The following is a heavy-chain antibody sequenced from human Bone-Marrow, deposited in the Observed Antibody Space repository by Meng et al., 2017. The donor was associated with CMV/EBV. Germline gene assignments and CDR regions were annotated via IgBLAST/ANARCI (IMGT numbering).Heavy chain of an antibody. J-gene: IGHJ6*02. CDR1: GFTVSSNY. CDR3: ARPFWSCYYEPYCPGMDV. CDR2: IYSGGST. Sequence: GESLKISCAASGFTVSSNYMSWVRQAPGKGLEWVAVIYSGGSTYYADSVKGRFTISRDNSKNTLYREMNTLRPEDTAVYSCARPFWSCYYEPYCPGMDVWGQGTTVTVSS. D-gene: IGHD3-3*01. V-gene: IGHV3-66*02.